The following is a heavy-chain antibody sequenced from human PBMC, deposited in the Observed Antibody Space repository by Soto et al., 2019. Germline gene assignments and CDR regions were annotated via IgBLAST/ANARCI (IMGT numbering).Heavy chain of an antibody. J-gene: IGHJ5*02. CDR1: GYTFSNYG. V-gene: IGHV1-18*01. D-gene: IGHD6-6*01. CDR3: ARKSSSSSWFDP. CDR2: ISGYDGNT. Sequence: ASVKVSCKASGYTFSNYGITWVRQAPGQGLEWMGWISGYDGNTNYAQNFQGRVTMTTDPSTRTAYMELRSLRSDDTAVYYCARKSSSSSWFDPWGQGILVTVSS.